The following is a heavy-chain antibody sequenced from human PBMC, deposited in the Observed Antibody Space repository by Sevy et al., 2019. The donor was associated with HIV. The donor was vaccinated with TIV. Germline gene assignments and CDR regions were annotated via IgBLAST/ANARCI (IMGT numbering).Heavy chain of an antibody. J-gene: IGHJ5*02. V-gene: IGHV1-2*02. Sequence: ASVKVSCKASGYTFTGYYMHWVRQAPGQGLEWMGWINPNSGGTNYAQKFQGRVTMTRDTSISTAYMELSRLRSDDTAVDYCGREGVPAAIWFDPWGQGTLVTVSS. CDR3: GREGVPAAIWFDP. D-gene: IGHD2-2*01. CDR1: GYTFTGYY. CDR2: INPNSGGT.